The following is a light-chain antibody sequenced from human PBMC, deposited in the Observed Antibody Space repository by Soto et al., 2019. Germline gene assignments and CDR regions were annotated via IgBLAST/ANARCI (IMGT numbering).Light chain of an antibody. CDR3: QQYDNLPLT. CDR2: DAS. J-gene: IGKJ4*01. V-gene: IGKV1-5*01. CDR1: QSTGTW. Sequence: DIQVTQSPSTLSASVGDRVTITCGASQSTGTWLAWYQQKPGKAPKLLIFDASTLETGVPSRFSGSGSGTDFTFTISSLQPEDIATYYCQQYDNLPLTFGGGTKVDIK.